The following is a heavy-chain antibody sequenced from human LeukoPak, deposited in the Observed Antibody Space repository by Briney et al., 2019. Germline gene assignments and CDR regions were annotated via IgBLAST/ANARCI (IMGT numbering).Heavy chain of an antibody. Sequence: SETLSLTCAVYGGSFSGYYWSWIRQPPGKGLEWIGEINHSGSTNYNPSLKSRVTISVDTSKNQFSLKLSSVTAADTAAYYCAREGSSWTLFDYWGQGTLVTVSS. CDR2: INHSGST. CDR3: AREGSSWTLFDY. CDR1: GGSFSGYY. V-gene: IGHV4-34*01. J-gene: IGHJ4*02. D-gene: IGHD6-13*01.